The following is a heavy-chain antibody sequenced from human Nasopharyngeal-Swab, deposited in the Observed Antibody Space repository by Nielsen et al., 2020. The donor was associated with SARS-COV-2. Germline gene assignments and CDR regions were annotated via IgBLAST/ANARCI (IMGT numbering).Heavy chain of an antibody. CDR2: VYYTGST. J-gene: IGHJ5*02. D-gene: IGHD2-15*01. CDR3: ARGKGWYCRGESCPNWFDP. V-gene: IGHV4-59*01. CDR1: GASTNTYY. Sequence: SETLSLTCTVSGASTNTYYWTWIRRSPGKGLEWIGHVYYTGSTTYNPSLKSRVTMSVDTSRNQFSLNLDSLTAADTAVYLCARGKGWYCRGESCPNWFDPWGQGILVTVSS.